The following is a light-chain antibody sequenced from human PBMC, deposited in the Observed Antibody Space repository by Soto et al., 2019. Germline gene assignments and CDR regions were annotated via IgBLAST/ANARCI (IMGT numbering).Light chain of an antibody. CDR1: SSDVGGYDY. Sequence: QSALTQPPSASGSPGQSVTISCTGTSSDVGGYDYVSWFQQHPDKAPKLMIYEVSKRPSGVPDRFSGSKSDNTASLTVSGLQAEDEADYYCPSYAGNKVIFGGGTKLPVL. CDR2: EVS. J-gene: IGLJ2*01. CDR3: PSYAGNKVI. V-gene: IGLV2-8*01.